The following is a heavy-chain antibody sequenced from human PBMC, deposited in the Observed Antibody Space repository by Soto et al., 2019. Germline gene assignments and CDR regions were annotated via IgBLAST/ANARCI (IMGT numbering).Heavy chain of an antibody. CDR1: GGSLGSYY. Sequence: SETLSLTCTVSGGSLGSYYWSWIRQPPGKGLEWIGEINHSGSTNYNPSLKSRVTISVDTSKNQFSLKLSSVTAADTAVYYCARALSVTTRWGYYYYYYGMDVWGQGTTVTVSS. D-gene: IGHD4-17*01. J-gene: IGHJ6*02. CDR3: ARALSVTTRWGYYYYYYGMDV. CDR2: INHSGST. V-gene: IGHV4-34*01.